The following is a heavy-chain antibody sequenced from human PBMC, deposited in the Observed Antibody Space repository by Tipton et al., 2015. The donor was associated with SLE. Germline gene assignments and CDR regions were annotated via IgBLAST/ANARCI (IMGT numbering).Heavy chain of an antibody. J-gene: IGHJ4*02. D-gene: IGHD2-8*01. Sequence: TLSLTCTVSGYSISSGYFWNWIRQPPGKKLEWIGSVYRSGSTYYNPSLKSRVTMTVEMSKNQFSLKLNSVTAADTAVYYCARGPGGTSGQLDYWGQGTLVTVSS. CDR2: VYRSGST. CDR3: ARGPGGTSGQLDY. V-gene: IGHV4-38-2*02. CDR1: GYSISSGYF.